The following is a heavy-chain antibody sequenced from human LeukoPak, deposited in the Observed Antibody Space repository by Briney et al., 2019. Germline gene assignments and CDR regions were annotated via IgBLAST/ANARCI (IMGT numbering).Heavy chain of an antibody. CDR2: IKRDGSEK. CDR1: GFTFSSYW. Sequence: GGSLRLSCAASGFTFSSYWMSWVRQAPGKGLEWVANIKRDGSEKYYVDSVKGRFTISRDNAKNSLYLQMNSLRAEDTAVYYCAREDKVATIGYWGQGTLVTVSS. D-gene: IGHD5-12*01. CDR3: AREDKVATIGY. J-gene: IGHJ4*02. V-gene: IGHV3-7*01.